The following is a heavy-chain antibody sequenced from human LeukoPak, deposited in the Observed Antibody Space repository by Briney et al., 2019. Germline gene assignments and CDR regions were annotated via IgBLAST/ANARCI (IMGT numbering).Heavy chain of an antibody. J-gene: IGHJ5*02. CDR2: ISGSGGST. Sequence: GGSLRLSCAASGFTFSSYAMSWVRQAPGKGPEWVSAISGSGGSTYYADSVKGRFTISRDNSKNTLYLQMNSLRAEDTAVYYCAKDRRIAVAGEAWFDPWGQGTLVTVSS. CDR3: AKDRRIAVAGEAWFDP. D-gene: IGHD6-19*01. CDR1: GFTFSSYA. V-gene: IGHV3-23*01.